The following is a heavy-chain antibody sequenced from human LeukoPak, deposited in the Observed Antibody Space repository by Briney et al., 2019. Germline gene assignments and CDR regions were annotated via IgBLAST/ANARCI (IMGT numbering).Heavy chain of an antibody. D-gene: IGHD2/OR15-2a*01. CDR1: GFSFNSDW. Sequence: GGSLRLSCAASGFSFNSDWMDWVRQAPGKGLEWVANIKHDESEKNYLDSVKGRFTISRDNAQNSLYLQMNGLRVEDTAVYYCAREGPRGNSQFDYWGQGTLVTVSS. CDR2: IKHDESEK. J-gene: IGHJ4*02. CDR3: AREGPRGNSQFDY. V-gene: IGHV3-7*01.